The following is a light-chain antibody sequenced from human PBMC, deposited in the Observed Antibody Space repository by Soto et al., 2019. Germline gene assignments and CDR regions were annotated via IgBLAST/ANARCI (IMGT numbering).Light chain of an antibody. V-gene: IGKV1-13*02. Sequence: AIQLTQSPSSLSASVGDRVTLSCRASQGISSALAWYQQKPGKAPKLLIYDASSLESGVPSRFSGSGSGTDFTLTISSLQPEDFATYYCLQHNSYPVTFGQGTKVDIK. CDR3: LQHNSYPVT. CDR1: QGISSA. J-gene: IGKJ1*01. CDR2: DAS.